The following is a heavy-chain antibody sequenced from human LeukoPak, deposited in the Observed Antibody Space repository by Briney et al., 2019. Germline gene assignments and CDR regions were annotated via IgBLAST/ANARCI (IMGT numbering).Heavy chain of an antibody. CDR2: INPNSGDT. CDR3: ARALSKFYDFWSAYDP. J-gene: IGHJ5*02. D-gene: IGHD3-3*01. CDR1: GYTFTGYY. Sequence: ASVKVSCKISGYTFTGYYIHWVRQAPGQGLEWMGWINPNSGDTNYAQKFQGRVTMTRDTSIATAYMELSGLRSDDTAVFYCARALSKFYDFWSAYDPWGQGTLVTVSS. V-gene: IGHV1-2*02.